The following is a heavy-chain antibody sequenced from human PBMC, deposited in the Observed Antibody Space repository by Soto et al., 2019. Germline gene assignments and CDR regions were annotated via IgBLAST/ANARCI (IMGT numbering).Heavy chain of an antibody. CDR1: GYTLTELS. CDR2: FDPEDGET. Sequence: ASVKVSCKVSGYTLTELSMHWVRQAPGKGLEWMGGFDPEDGETIYAQKFQGRVTMTEDTSTDTAYMELSSLRSEDTAVYYCATGGYSGSYYVGDYWGQGTLVTVSS. V-gene: IGHV1-24*01. J-gene: IGHJ4*02. D-gene: IGHD1-26*01. CDR3: ATGGYSGSYYVGDY.